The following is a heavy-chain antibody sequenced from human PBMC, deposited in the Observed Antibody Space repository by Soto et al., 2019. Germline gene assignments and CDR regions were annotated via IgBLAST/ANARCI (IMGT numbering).Heavy chain of an antibody. CDR3: AREPEGYSYGYGYYYYGMDV. V-gene: IGHV3-30-3*01. J-gene: IGHJ6*01. CDR2: ISYDGSNK. Sequence: QVQLVESGGGVVQPGRSLRLSCAASGFTFSSYAMHWVRQAPGKGLEWVAVISYDGSNKYYADSVKGRFTISRDNSKNTLYLQMNSLRAEDTAVYYCAREPEGYSYGYGYYYYGMDVW. CDR1: GFTFSSYA. D-gene: IGHD5-18*01.